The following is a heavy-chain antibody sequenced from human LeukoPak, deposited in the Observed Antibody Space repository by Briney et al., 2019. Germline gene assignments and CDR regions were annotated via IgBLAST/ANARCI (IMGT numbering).Heavy chain of an antibody. D-gene: IGHD1-26*01. CDR3: TGDSGTYILFVP. CDR2: IDKKDKGYATAP. J-gene: IGHJ5*02. CDR1: GFTFSGSA. V-gene: IGHV3-73*01. Sequence: PGGSLRLSCAASGFTFSGSAIQCVRQSSGKGLEWVGQIDKKDKGYATAPAYAASLKGRFTISRDDSINTAYPQMKRLKTEDTALYYCTGDSGTYILFVPWGGGTRVSVP.